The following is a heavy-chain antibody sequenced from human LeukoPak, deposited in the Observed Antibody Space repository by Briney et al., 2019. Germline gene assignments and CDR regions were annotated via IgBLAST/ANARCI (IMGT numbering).Heavy chain of an antibody. CDR2: IYTSGST. D-gene: IGHD3-22*01. CDR1: GGSISSYY. V-gene: IGHV4-4*07. J-gene: IGHJ6*02. Sequence: PSETLSLTWTVSGGSISSYYWSWIRQPAGKGLEWIGRIYTSGSTNYNPSLKSRVTMSVDTSKNQFSLKLSSVTAADTAVYYCARDDYDSSGYYGPPRYYYYGMDVWGQGTTVTVSS. CDR3: ARDDYDSSGYYGPPRYYYYGMDV.